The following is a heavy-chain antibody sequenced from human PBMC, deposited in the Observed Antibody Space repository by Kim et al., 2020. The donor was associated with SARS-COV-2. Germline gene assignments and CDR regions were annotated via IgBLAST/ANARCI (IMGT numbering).Heavy chain of an antibody. CDR3: ARGYGERPIDY. CDR1: GGSFSAYY. D-gene: IGHD4-17*01. Sequence: SETLSLTCAVYGGSFSAYYWSWIRQPPGKGLEWIGEINHSGSTNYNPSLKSRVTISVDTSKNQFSPKLSSVTAADTAVYYCARGYGERPIDYWGQGTLVTVSS. V-gene: IGHV4-34*01. CDR2: INHSGST. J-gene: IGHJ4*02.